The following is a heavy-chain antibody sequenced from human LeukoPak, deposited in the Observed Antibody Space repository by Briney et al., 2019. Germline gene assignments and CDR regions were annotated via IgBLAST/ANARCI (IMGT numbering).Heavy chain of an antibody. Sequence: PLETLSLTCTVSGGSISSYYWSWIRQPAGKGLEWIGRIYTSGSTNYNPSLKSRVTMSVDTSKNQFSLKLSSVTAADTAVYYCAREPIAAAGGLIDYWGQGTLVTVSS. V-gene: IGHV4-4*07. CDR2: IYTSGST. J-gene: IGHJ4*02. D-gene: IGHD6-13*01. CDR3: AREPIAAAGGLIDY. CDR1: GGSISSYY.